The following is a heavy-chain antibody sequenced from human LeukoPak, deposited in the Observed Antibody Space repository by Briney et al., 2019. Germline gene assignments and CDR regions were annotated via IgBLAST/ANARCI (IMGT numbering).Heavy chain of an antibody. CDR2: ITGGGDT. J-gene: IGHJ5*02. CDR1: GFTFSNSA. D-gene: IGHD6-13*01. V-gene: IGHV3-23*01. CDR3: AKGKAAGAVDWFDP. Sequence: GGSLRLSCAASGFTFSNSAMSWVRQAPGKGLEWVSSITGGGDTYYVDSVKGRFTVSRDNSKNTLYLQINSLTADDTALYYCAKGKAAGAVDWFDPWGQGTLVTVSS.